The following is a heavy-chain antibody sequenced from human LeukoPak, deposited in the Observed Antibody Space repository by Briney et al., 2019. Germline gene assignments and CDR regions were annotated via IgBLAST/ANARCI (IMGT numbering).Heavy chain of an antibody. CDR1: GYTFTSYD. V-gene: IGHV1-8*03. D-gene: IGHD6-6*01. J-gene: IGHJ4*02. CDR3: ARGSGSSSACGY. CDR2: MNPNSGNT. Sequence: ASVKVSCKASGYTFTSYDINWVRQATGQGLEWMGWMNPNSGNTGYAQKFQGRVTITRNTSISTAYMELSSLRSEDTAVYYCARGSGSSSACGYWGQGTLVTVSS.